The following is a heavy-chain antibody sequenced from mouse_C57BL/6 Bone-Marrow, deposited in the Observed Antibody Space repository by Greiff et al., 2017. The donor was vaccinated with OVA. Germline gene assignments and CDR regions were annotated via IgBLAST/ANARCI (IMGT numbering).Heavy chain of an antibody. CDR1: GYSFTDYN. Sequence: VQLQQSGPELVKPGASVKISCKASGYSFTDYNMNWVKQSNGKSLEWIGVINPNYGTTSYNQKFKGKATLTVDHSSSTAYMQLNRLTSEDSADYYCARLDYYYGSSYGYFDVWGTGTTVTVSS. CDR3: ARLDYYYGSSYGYFDV. CDR2: INPNYGTT. J-gene: IGHJ1*03. D-gene: IGHD1-1*01. V-gene: IGHV1-39*01.